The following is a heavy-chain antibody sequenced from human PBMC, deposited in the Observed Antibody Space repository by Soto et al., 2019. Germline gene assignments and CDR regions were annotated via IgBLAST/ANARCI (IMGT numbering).Heavy chain of an antibody. D-gene: IGHD7-27*01. Sequence: ASVKVSCKASGYTFTGYYMHWVRQAPGQGLEWMGWINPNSGGTNYAQKFQGRVTMTRDTSISTAYMELSRLRSDDTAVDFCADILGTDAFYIWGQGTMVTVSS. CDR3: ADILGTDAFYI. V-gene: IGHV1-2*02. CDR2: INPNSGGT. CDR1: GYTFTGYY. J-gene: IGHJ3*02.